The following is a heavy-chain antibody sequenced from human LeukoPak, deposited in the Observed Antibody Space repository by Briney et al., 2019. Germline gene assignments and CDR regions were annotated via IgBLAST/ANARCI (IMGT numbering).Heavy chain of an antibody. J-gene: IGHJ4*02. Sequence: GASVKVSRKASGYIFTGYYMHWVRQAPGQGREWMGQINPNSGGTDYAQKFQGRVTMTRDTCITTAYMELTRLTSDDTAVYYCARGRAASLDYWGQGTLVTVSS. V-gene: IGHV1-2*06. CDR1: GYIFTGYY. CDR2: INPNSGGT. CDR3: ARGRAASLDY. D-gene: IGHD6-6*01.